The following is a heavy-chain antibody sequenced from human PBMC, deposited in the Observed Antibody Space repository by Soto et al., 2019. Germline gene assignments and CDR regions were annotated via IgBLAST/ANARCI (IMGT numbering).Heavy chain of an antibody. CDR3: ARQSGYYSGFDY. CDR1: GLTVSSNY. V-gene: IGHV3-66*04. J-gene: IGHJ4*02. Sequence: EVQLVESGGGLVQPGGSLRLSCAASGLTVSSNYMSWVRQAPGKGLEWVSVIYSGGSTYYADSVKGRFTISRDNSKNTLYLQMNSLRAEDTAVYYCARQSGYYSGFDYWGQGTLVTVSS. D-gene: IGHD3-22*01. CDR2: IYSGGST.